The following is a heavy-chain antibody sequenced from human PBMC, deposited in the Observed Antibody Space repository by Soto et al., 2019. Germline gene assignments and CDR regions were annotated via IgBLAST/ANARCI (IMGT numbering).Heavy chain of an antibody. V-gene: IGHV4-30-2*06. CDR3: ARVGNLRWSDP. J-gene: IGHJ5*02. CDR1: GDSMSSGGSS. D-gene: IGHD2-15*01. CDR2: IYNSGSA. Sequence: LQLQESGSGLVKPSQTLSLTCTVSGDSMSSGGSSWTWIRQSPGKVLEWVGYIYNSGSAYYNPSRRRRATISIDTAKNRWSLNLTSVTAADTAVDYWARVGNLRWSDPWGQGALVTVSS.